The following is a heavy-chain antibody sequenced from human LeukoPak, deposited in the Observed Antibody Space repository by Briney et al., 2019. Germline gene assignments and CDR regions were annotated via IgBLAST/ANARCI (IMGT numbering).Heavy chain of an antibody. J-gene: IGHJ1*01. Sequence: SETLSLTCAVYGGSFSGYCWSWIRQPPGKGLEWIGEINHSGSTNYNPSLKSRVTISVDTSKNQFSLKLSSVTAADTAVYYCGRAGLTMVRGVKYFQHWGQGTLVTVSS. D-gene: IGHD3-10*01. CDR3: GRAGLTMVRGVKYFQH. CDR1: GGSFSGYC. V-gene: IGHV4-34*01. CDR2: INHSGST.